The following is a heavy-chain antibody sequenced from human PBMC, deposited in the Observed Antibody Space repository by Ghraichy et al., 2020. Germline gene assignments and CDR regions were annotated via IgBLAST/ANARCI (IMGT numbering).Heavy chain of an antibody. CDR1: GFTFSDAW. Sequence: GGSLRLSCSASGFTFSDAWMTWVRQAPGKGLEWVGRVKTEVDGGTIDYAAPVKGRFIISRDDSKKTLSLQMNSLKSEDTAVYYGVTTPGGNSYYWGRGTLVTVSS. CDR2: VKTEVDGGTI. V-gene: IGHV3-15*01. D-gene: IGHD4-23*01. J-gene: IGHJ4*02. CDR3: VTTPGGNSYY.